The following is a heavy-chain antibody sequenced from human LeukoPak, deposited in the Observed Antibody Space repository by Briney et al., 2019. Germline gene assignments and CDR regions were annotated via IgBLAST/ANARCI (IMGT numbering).Heavy chain of an antibody. CDR1: GYIFTSYA. CDR2: INTGNGNT. D-gene: IGHD3-10*01. Sequence: ASVKVSCKASGYIFTSYAMHWVRQAPGQRLEWMGWINTGNGNTKYSQRFQGRVTITGDTSASTAYMELSSLRSEDTAVYYCASDEHYGSGGGDYWGRGTLVTVSS. V-gene: IGHV1-3*04. CDR3: ASDEHYGSGGGDY. J-gene: IGHJ4*02.